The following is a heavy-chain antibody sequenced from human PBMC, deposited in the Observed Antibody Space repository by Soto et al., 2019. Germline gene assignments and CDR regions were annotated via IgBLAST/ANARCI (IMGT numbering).Heavy chain of an antibody. CDR2: ISGSGGIT. D-gene: IGHD6-19*01. J-gene: IGHJ4*02. Sequence: EGSVRLSCAASEFMFSNYAMNWVRQAPGKGLEWVSAISGSGGITYYADSVKGRFTISRDNSKNTLYLQMNSLRAEDTAGYYCAKAEKSSAVAGYFDSWGQVTPVTFSS. CDR1: EFMFSNYA. CDR3: AKAEKSSAVAGYFDS. V-gene: IGHV3-23*01.